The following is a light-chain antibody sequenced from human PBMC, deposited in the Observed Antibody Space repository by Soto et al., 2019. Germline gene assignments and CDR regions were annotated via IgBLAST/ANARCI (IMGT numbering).Light chain of an antibody. Sequence: QSVLTQPPSASGTPGQRVTISCSGGSSNIGTNAVNWYQQLPGTAPKLLIYNNNQRPSGVPDRCSGSKSGTPASLAISGLQSEDEADYYCAAWDDILNGYVFGSGTKLTVL. V-gene: IGLV1-44*01. J-gene: IGLJ1*01. CDR2: NNN. CDR3: AAWDDILNGYV. CDR1: SSNIGTNA.